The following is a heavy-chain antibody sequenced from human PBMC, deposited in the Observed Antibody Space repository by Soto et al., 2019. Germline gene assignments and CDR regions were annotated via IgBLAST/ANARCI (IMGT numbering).Heavy chain of an antibody. V-gene: IGHV1-69*14. CDR2: SIPIFGTT. J-gene: IGHJ4*02. CDR3: AIDLGSGYDPGDY. Sequence: QVQLVQSGAEVKKPGSSVKVSCKTSGDIFSGYSISWVRQAPGQGLEWMGGSIPIFGTTNYAQRFHGRVTITADKSTSTVYMELYSLTSEDTAVYYCAIDLGSGYDPGDYWGQGTLVTVSS. CDR1: GDIFSGYS. D-gene: IGHD5-12*01.